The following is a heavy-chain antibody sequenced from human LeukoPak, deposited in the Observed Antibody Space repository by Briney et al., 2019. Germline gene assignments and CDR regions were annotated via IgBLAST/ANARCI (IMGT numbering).Heavy chain of an antibody. D-gene: IGHD3-22*01. Sequence: ASVKVSCKASGYTFTSYDINWVRQATGQGLEWMGWMNPNSGNTGYAQKFQGRVTITRNTSISTAYMELSSLRSEDTAVYYCARDRYYYDSSGPRPGYFDYWGQGTLVTVSS. CDR3: ARDRYYYDSSGPRPGYFDY. V-gene: IGHV1-8*03. CDR1: GYTFTSYD. CDR2: MNPNSGNT. J-gene: IGHJ4*02.